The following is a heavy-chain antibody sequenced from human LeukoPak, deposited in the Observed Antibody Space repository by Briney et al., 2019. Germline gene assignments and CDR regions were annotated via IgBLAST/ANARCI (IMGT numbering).Heavy chain of an antibody. V-gene: IGHV4-59*01. CDR1: GGSISSYS. J-gene: IGHJ5*02. D-gene: IGHD4-17*01. Sequence: PSETLSLTCTVSGGSISSYSWSWIRQPPGKGLEWIGYIYSSGRTNYNPSLKSRVTISVDASKNQFSLKLSSVTAADTAVYYCARRVTTVTNNWFDPWGQGTLVTVSS. CDR3: ARRVTTVTNNWFDP. CDR2: IYSSGRT.